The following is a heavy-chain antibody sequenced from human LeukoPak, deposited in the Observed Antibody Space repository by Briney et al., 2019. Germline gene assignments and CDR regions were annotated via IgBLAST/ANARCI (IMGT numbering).Heavy chain of an antibody. CDR3: AKLGGVGWLLHYYYGMDV. J-gene: IGHJ6*02. V-gene: IGHV3-23*01. CDR2: ISGSGSST. CDR1: GFTFSSYA. D-gene: IGHD3-9*01. Sequence: PGGSLRLSCAASGFTFSSYAMSWVRQPPGKGLEWVSAISGSGSSTYYADSVKGRFIISRDNSKNTMYLQMNSLRAEDTAVYYCAKLGGVGWLLHYYYGMDVWGQGTTVTVSS.